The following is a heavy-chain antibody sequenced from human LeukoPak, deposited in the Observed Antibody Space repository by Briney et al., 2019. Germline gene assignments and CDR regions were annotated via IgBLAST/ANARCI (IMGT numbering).Heavy chain of an antibody. D-gene: IGHD3-10*01. CDR2: ISPAGTT. CDR3: ARDLGPHRSSPNSGAFDI. V-gene: IGHV3-11*04. J-gene: IGHJ3*02. CDR1: GFTLSDYY. Sequence: GGSLRLSCAASGFTLSDYYMTWIRQAPGKGLEWVSYISPAGTTYYADSVKGRFTISRDNAKTSLYLQMSNLRADDTAVYYCARDLGPHRSSPNSGAFDIWGQGTMVSVSS.